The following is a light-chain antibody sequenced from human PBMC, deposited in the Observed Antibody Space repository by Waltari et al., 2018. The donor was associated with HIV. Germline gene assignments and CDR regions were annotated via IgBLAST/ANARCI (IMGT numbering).Light chain of an antibody. CDR2: DAS. CDR3: QQYDNLPLT. J-gene: IGKJ4*01. CDR1: QDINNY. Sequence: DIHMTQSPSPLSASVGDRVTITCQASQDINNYLNWYQHKAGKAPKLLIYDASYLETGVPSRFSGSGSGTHFTFTISSLQPEDIATYYCQQYDNLPLTFGGGTKVEIK. V-gene: IGKV1-33*01.